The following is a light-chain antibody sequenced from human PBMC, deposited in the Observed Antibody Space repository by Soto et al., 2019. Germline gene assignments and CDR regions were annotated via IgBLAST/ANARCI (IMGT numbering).Light chain of an antibody. J-gene: IGKJ2*01. Sequence: EIVLTQSPGTLSLSPGERATLSCRASQSITSNFLAWYQQKPGQAPRLLIYGASTRAADVPDRFSGSGSGPDFTLTITRLEPEDFAVYSCQQYGRSPLMYTFGQGTKLGVK. CDR2: GAS. V-gene: IGKV3-20*01. CDR1: QSITSNF. CDR3: QQYGRSPLMYT.